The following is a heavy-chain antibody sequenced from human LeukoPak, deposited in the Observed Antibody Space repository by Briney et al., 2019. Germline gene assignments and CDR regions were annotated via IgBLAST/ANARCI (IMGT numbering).Heavy chain of an antibody. CDR2: INPSGDST. CDR1: GYTFTSYY. CDR3: ARDGDKYSSGWYTFVYY. D-gene: IGHD6-19*01. Sequence: ASVKVSCKASGYTFTSYYMHWVRQAPGQGLEWMGIINPSGDSTSYAQKFQGRVTMTRDKSTSTDYMALSSLRSEDTAVYYCARDGDKYSSGWYTFVYYWGQGTLVTVSS. J-gene: IGHJ4*02. V-gene: IGHV1-46*01.